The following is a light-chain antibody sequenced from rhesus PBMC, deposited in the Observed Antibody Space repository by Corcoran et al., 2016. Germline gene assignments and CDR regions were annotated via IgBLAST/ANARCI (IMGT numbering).Light chain of an antibody. V-gene: IGKV1-69*01. CDR3: QQHDNSPLT. Sequence: DIQMTQSPSSLSASVGDRVTITCRASQDISKWLAWYQQKPGKAPKLLIFWASNLATGVPSRVCGSGSGTDFTLSISSQQPEDFATYYCQQHDNSPLTFGGGTKVEIK. J-gene: IGKJ4*01. CDR1: QDISKW. CDR2: WAS.